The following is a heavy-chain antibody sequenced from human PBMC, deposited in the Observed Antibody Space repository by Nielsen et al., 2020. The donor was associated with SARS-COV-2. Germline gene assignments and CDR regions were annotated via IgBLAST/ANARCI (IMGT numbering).Heavy chain of an antibody. J-gene: IGHJ4*02. CDR1: GFTFSNAW. Sequence: GGSLRLSCAASGFTFSNAWMSWVRQAPGKGLEWVGRIKSKTDGGTTDYAAPVKGRFTISRDDSKNTLYLQMNSLKTEDTAVYYCTTDGIFGVVTISLRGQGTLVTVSS. D-gene: IGHD3-3*01. V-gene: IGHV3-15*01. CDR3: TTDGIFGVVTISL. CDR2: IKSKTDGGTT.